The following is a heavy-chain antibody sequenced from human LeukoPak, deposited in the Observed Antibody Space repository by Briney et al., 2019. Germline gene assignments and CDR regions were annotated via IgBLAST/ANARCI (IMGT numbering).Heavy chain of an antibody. J-gene: IGHJ5*02. CDR1: RFTFNDYY. Sequence: GGSLRLSCVASRFTFNDYYMSWIRQAPGKGLEWLSYINIGGTNTRYADSVKGRFTISRDNAKKSLYLEMNNLRAEDTAVYYCATDGAGFDTWGQGVLVTVSS. V-gene: IGHV3-11*01. CDR2: INIGGTNT. CDR3: ATDGAGFDT.